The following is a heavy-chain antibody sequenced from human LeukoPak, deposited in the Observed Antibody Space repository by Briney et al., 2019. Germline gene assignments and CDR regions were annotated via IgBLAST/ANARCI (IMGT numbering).Heavy chain of an antibody. J-gene: IGHJ6*03. V-gene: IGHV3-33*01. CDR1: GFTFSSYG. CDR3: ARDRWDIVVVPAASYYYYYMDV. CDR2: IWYNGSNK. D-gene: IGHD2-2*01. Sequence: GGSLRLSCAASGFTFSSYGMHWVRQAPGKGLEGVAVIWYNGSNKYYADSVKGRFTISRDNSKNTLYLQMNSLRAEDTAVYYCARDRWDIVVVPAASYYYYYMDVWGKGTTVTVTS.